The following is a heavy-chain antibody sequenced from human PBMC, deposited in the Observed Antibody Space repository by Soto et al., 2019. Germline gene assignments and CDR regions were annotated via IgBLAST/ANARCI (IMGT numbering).Heavy chain of an antibody. Sequence: QVQLVESGGGVVQPGRSLRLSCAASGFTFSSDGMHWVRQAPGKGLEWVAVIWYDGSNKFYADSVKGRFTISRDNSKNTLYLQMNSLGAEDTAVYYCARAQGIAARVAYYYYGMVLWGQGTTVTVSS. CDR3: ARAQGIAARVAYYYYGMVL. D-gene: IGHD6-6*01. CDR1: GFTFSSDG. CDR2: IWYDGSNK. V-gene: IGHV3-33*01. J-gene: IGHJ6*02.